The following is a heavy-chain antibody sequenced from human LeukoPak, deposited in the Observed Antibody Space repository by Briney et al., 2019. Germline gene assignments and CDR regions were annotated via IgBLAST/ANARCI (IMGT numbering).Heavy chain of an antibody. V-gene: IGHV3-7*01. CDR1: GFTFSSYW. CDR2: IKQDGSEK. CDR3: ASGITMVRAAGY. Sequence: GGSLRLSCAASGFTFSSYWMSWVRRAPGKGLEWVANIKQDGSEKYYVDSVKGRFTISRDNDKNSLYLQMNSLRAEDTAVYYCASGITMVRAAGYWGQGTLVTVSS. J-gene: IGHJ4*02. D-gene: IGHD3-10*01.